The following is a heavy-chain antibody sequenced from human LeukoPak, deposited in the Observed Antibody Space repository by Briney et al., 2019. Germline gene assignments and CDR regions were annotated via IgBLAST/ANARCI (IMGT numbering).Heavy chain of an antibody. CDR1: EFSVGSNY. J-gene: IGHJ4*02. CDR2: IYSGGST. D-gene: IGHD1-1*01. CDR3: AKDRGNGLSTYYFDY. Sequence: GGSLRLSCAASEFSVGSNYMTWVRQAPGKGLEWVSLIYSGGSTYYADSVKGRFTISRDNSKNTLYLQMNSLRAEDTAVYYCAKDRGNGLSTYYFDYWGQGTLVTVSS. V-gene: IGHV3-66*01.